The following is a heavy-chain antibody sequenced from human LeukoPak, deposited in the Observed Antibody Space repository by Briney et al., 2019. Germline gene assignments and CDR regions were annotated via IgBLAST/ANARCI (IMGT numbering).Heavy chain of an antibody. CDR1: GFGFSTFT. CDR3: AKDRGFTLRDGGMLDY. CDR2: ISGRGGDT. D-gene: IGHD5-24*01. Sequence: GGSLRLSCAASGFGFSTFTMNWVRQVPGKGLEWVSGISGRGGDTYDAESVRGRFTISRDDSKNTLYLQMTSLRAEDTAIYYCAKDRGFTLRDGGMLDYWGQGTLVTVSS. V-gene: IGHV3-23*01. J-gene: IGHJ4*02.